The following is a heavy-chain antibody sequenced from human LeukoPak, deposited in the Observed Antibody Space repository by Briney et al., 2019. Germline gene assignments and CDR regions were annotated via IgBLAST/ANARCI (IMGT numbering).Heavy chain of an antibody. CDR3: ANVRYCSGGSCYWYFDY. D-gene: IGHD2-15*01. Sequence: GGSLRLSCAASGFTFSSYAMHWVRQAPGKGLEWVAVISYDGSNKYYADSVKGRFTISRDNSKNTLYLQMNSLRAEDTAVYYCANVRYCSGGSCYWYFDYWGQGTLVTVSS. J-gene: IGHJ4*02. V-gene: IGHV3-30-3*01. CDR1: GFTFSSYA. CDR2: ISYDGSNK.